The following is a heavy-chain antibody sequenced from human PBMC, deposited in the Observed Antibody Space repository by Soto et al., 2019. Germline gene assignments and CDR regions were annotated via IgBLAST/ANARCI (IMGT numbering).Heavy chain of an antibody. CDR1: GFTFSSYG. CDR3: ARGLLWFGELRYLDY. V-gene: IGHV3-33*01. D-gene: IGHD3-10*01. J-gene: IGHJ4*02. Sequence: GGSLRLSCAASGFTFSSYGMHWVRQAPGKGLEWVAVIWYDGSNKYYADSVKGRFTISRDNSKNTLYLQMNSLRAEDTAVYYCARGLLWFGELRYLDYWGQGTLVTVS. CDR2: IWYDGSNK.